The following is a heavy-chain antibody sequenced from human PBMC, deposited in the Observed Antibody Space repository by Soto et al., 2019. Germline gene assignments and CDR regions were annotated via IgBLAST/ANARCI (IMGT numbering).Heavy chain of an antibody. V-gene: IGHV1-3*01. CDR3: ARAGFCSTTSCSDAFDI. D-gene: IGHD2-2*01. CDR1: GYTFTNYA. CDR2: INAGNGNT. Sequence: QVQLVQSEAEVKKPGASVKVSCKASGYTFTNYAMHWVRQAPGQRPEWMGWINAGNGNTKFSQRFQGRVTITRDTFANIAYMELSSLTSEDTAVYYCARAGFCSTTSCSDAFDIWGQGTMVTVSS. J-gene: IGHJ3*02.